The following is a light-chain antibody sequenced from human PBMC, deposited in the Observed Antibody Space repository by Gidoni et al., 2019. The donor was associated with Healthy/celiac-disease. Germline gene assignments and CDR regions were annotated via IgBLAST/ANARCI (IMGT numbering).Light chain of an antibody. Sequence: ETQMTHAPSSLSASVGDRVTITCRASQSISSYLNLYQQKPGKDPKLLIYAASSLQSGVPSRFNGSGSGTDFTLTISSLQPEDFATYYCQQGYQTPRTFGQGTKVEIK. V-gene: IGKV1-39*01. CDR1: QSISSY. CDR2: AAS. J-gene: IGKJ1*01. CDR3: QQGYQTPRT.